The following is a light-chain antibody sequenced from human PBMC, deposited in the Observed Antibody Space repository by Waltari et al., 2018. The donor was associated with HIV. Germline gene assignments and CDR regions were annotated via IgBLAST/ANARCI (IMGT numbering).Light chain of an antibody. CDR1: TSHVGGYDY. V-gene: IGLV2-14*01. Sequence: QSALTQPASVSGSPGQSITISCTGTTSHVGGYDYVSWYQQHPGKAPKLMIFEVTSRPSVVSHRFSGSKSGNTASLTISGLQAEDEADYYCTSYRSGSTLVVGGGTKVTVL. CDR3: TSYRSGSTLV. CDR2: EVT. J-gene: IGLJ2*01.